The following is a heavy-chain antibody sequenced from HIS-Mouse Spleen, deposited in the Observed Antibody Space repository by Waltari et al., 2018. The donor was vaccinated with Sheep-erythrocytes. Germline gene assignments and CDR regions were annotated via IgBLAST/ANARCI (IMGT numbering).Heavy chain of an antibody. CDR2: GSWDGGST. D-gene: IGHD1-26*01. V-gene: IGHV3-43D*03. CDR1: GFTLDDYA. J-gene: IGHJ6*02. Sequence: EVQLVESGGVVVQPGGSLRLSCAASGFTLDDYAMHWFRQAPGKGLEWVSLGSWDGGSTYYAYSVKGRFTISRDNSKNSLYLRMNSLRAEDTALYYCAKDLTLVGAHYYYYYGMDVWGQGTTVTVSS. CDR3: AKDLTLVGAHYYYYYGMDV.